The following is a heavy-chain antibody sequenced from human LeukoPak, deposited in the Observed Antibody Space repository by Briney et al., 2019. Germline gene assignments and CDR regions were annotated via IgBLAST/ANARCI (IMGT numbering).Heavy chain of an antibody. D-gene: IGHD2-2*01. J-gene: IGHJ4*02. V-gene: IGHV1-2*02. CDR1: GYTFSTYW. CDR3: VSYCSTTTCPFDY. Sequence: ASVRVSCKTSGYTFSTYWLHWVRQAPGQTLEWMGWINPNNGDTKYSQKFQGRVTMTRDTSISTAYMELRSLGSDDTAVYYCVSYCSTTTCPFDYWGQGTLVTVSS. CDR2: INPNNGDT.